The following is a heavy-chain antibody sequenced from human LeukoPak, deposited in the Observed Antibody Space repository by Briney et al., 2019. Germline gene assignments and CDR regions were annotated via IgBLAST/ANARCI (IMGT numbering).Heavy chain of an antibody. V-gene: IGHV1-46*01. J-gene: IGHJ1*01. D-gene: IGHD3-10*01. CDR2: INPSGGST. Sequence: ASVKVSCKASGYSFTSYYMHWVRQAHGQGLVWMGIINPSGGSTSYAQKFQGRVTMTRDTSTSTVYMELSSLRSEDTAVYYCARDYGAAAEYFQHWGQGTLVTVSS. CDR3: ARDYGAAAEYFQH. CDR1: GYSFTSYY.